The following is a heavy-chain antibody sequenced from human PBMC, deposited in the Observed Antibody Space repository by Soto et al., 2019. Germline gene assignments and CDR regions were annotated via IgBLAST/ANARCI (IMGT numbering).Heavy chain of an antibody. V-gene: IGHV4-59*08. CDR1: GGSISSYY. Sequence: PSETLSLTCTVSGGSISSYYWSWIRQPPGKGLEWIGYIYYSGSTNYNPSLKSRVTISVDTSKNQFSLKLTSVTATDTAIYFCARLIPRTGNWFDPWGQGTLVTVSS. J-gene: IGHJ5*02. CDR2: IYYSGST. D-gene: IGHD3-10*01. CDR3: ARLIPRTGNWFDP.